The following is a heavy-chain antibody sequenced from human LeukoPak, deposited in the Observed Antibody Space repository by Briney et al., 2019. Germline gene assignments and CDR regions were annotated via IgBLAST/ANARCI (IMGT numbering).Heavy chain of an antibody. CDR1: GFTFSNAW. D-gene: IGHD6-6*01. Sequence: GGALRLSCATSGFTFSNAWMSWVRQAPGKGLGEGGRIKSKTDGGTTDYAAPVKGRFTISRDDSKNTLYLQMNSLKTEDTAVYYCTTAARTYYFDYWGQGTLVTVSS. J-gene: IGHJ4*02. V-gene: IGHV3-15*01. CDR3: TTAARTYYFDY. CDR2: IKSKTDGGTT.